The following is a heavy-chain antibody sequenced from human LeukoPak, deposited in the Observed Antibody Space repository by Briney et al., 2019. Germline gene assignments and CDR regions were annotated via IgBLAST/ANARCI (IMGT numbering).Heavy chain of an antibody. CDR3: ARGRDGYNFLNRGEYYYFDY. Sequence: SETLSLTCTVSDYSISSGYYWGWIRQPPGKGLEWIGSIYHNGVTFSNASLRSRLSISVDTSKNQFSLKLSSVTAADTAVYYCARGRDGYNFLNRGEYYYFDYWGQGTLVTVSS. V-gene: IGHV4-38-2*02. CDR1: DYSISSGYY. D-gene: IGHD5-24*01. J-gene: IGHJ4*02. CDR2: IYHNGVT.